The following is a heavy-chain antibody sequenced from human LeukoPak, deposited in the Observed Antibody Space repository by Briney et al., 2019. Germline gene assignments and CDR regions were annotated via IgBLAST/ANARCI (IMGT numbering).Heavy chain of an antibody. CDR1: GGSISSYY. D-gene: IGHD3-10*01. CDR2: IYYSGST. J-gene: IGHJ4*02. V-gene: IGHV4-59*01. Sequence: SETLSLICTVSGGSISSYYGSGIPQPPGKGLEGMRYIYYSGSTNYNPSLKSRVTISVDTSTNQFSLKLSSVTAADTAVYYCARDEGRRFGESYFDYWGQGTLVTVSS. CDR3: ARDEGRRFGESYFDY.